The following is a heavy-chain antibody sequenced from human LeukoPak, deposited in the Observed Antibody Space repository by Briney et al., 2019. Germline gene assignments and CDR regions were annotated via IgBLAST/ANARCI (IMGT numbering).Heavy chain of an antibody. CDR3: AREGYCSGGSCYGLNYFDY. D-gene: IGHD2-15*01. Sequence: TSETLSLTCAVYGGSFSGYYWSWIRQPPGKGLEWIGEINHSGSTNYNPSLKSRVTISVDTSKNQFSLKLSSVTAADTAVYYCAREGYCSGGSCYGLNYFDYWGQGTLVTVSS. J-gene: IGHJ4*02. V-gene: IGHV4-34*01. CDR1: GGSFSGYY. CDR2: INHSGST.